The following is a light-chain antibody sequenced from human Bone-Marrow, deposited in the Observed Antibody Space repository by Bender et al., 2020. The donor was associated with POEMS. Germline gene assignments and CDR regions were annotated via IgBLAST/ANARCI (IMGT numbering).Light chain of an antibody. J-gene: IGLJ2*01. V-gene: IGLV2-14*03. CDR3: SSFTTTNTLVV. CDR2: DLV. Sequence: QSALTQPASLSGSPGQSITISCIGTNSDIGRYNYVSWYQQHAGKTPKLLIYDLVNRPSGVSNRFSASKSGNTASLTISGLQAEDEAYYYCSSFTTTNTLVVFGGGTKLTVL. CDR1: NSDIGRYNY.